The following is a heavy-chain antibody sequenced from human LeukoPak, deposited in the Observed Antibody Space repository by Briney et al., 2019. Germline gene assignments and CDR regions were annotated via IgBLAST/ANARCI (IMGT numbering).Heavy chain of an antibody. CDR3: ARGSAVTSFEGRH. Sequence: PGGSLRLSCAVSGFTFSSCAMTWVCQAPGKGLEWVSGIGGSGEMTNYADSVKGRFTISRDNSKNTLYLQMNSLRPEDTALYYCARGSAVTSFEGRHWGQGTLVTVSS. D-gene: IGHD4-17*01. V-gene: IGHV3-23*01. J-gene: IGHJ4*02. CDR1: GFTFSSCA. CDR2: IGGSGEMT.